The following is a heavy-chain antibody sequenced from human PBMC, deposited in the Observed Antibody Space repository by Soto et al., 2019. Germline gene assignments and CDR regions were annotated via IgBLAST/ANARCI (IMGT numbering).Heavy chain of an antibody. CDR1: GFTFSSYA. V-gene: IGHV3-64D*06. D-gene: IGHD3-22*01. CDR3: VKGAYYDSSGPATH. Sequence: GSLRLSCSASGFTFSSYAMHWVRQAPGKGLEYVSAISSNGGSTYYADSVKGRFTISRDNSKNTLYLQMSSLRAEDTAVYYCVKGAYYDSSGPATHWGQGTLVTVSS. CDR2: ISSNGGST. J-gene: IGHJ4*02.